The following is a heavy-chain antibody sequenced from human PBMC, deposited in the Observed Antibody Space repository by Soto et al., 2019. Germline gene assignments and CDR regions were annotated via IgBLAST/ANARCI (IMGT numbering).Heavy chain of an antibody. CDR2: IYYSGST. D-gene: IGHD4-17*01. J-gene: IGHJ5*01. V-gene: IGHV4-59*01. CDR3: ARVGGDYGDYPKFDF. Sequence: SETLSLTCTVSGDSISSDYWSWVRQPPGKGLEWIGYIYYSGSTNYNPSLNSRVTISVDTSKSQFSLRLSSVTAADTAVYYCARVGGDYGDYPKFDFRGQGTLVTVAS. CDR1: GDSISSDY.